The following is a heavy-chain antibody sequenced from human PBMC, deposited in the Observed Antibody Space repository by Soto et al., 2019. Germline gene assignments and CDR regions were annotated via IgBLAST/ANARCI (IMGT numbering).Heavy chain of an antibody. D-gene: IGHD3-16*01. Sequence: SQTLSLTCAISGDSVSSNSAAWNWIRQSPSRGLEWLGRTYYRSKWYNDHAVSVKSRITINPDTSKNQFSLQLNSVTPEDTAVYYCARDRHLYDYYYYYGMDVWGQGTTVTVS. J-gene: IGHJ6*02. CDR3: ARDRHLYDYYYYYGMDV. V-gene: IGHV6-1*01. CDR2: TYYRSKWYN. CDR1: GDSVSSNSAA.